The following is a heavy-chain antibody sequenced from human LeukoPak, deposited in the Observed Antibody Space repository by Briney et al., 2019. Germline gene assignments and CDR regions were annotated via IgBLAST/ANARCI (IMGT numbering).Heavy chain of an antibody. CDR2: IIAIFGTP. CDR3: ARGRCSAGSCAFDY. J-gene: IGHJ4*02. Sequence: SVMVSCKASGGTFSTYTFNWVRQAPGQGLEWMGGIIAIFGTPNYAQKFQGRVTIRRDESTSTAYMELSGLRSDDTAVYYCARGRCSAGSCAFDYWGQGTLVTVSS. V-gene: IGHV1-69*05. CDR1: GGTFSTYT. D-gene: IGHD2-15*01.